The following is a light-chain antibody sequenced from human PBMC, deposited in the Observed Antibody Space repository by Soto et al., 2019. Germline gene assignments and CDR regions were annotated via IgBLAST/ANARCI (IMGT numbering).Light chain of an antibody. CDR1: QSISSK. CDR3: QQYNSWTTIT. V-gene: IGKV3-15*01. J-gene: IGKJ5*01. CDR2: GAS. Sequence: EIVMTQSPATLSVSPGERATLSCRASQSISSKLGWYQQRPGQAPMLLIYGASTRATGIPARFSGSGSGTEFTLTISSLQSEDSAGYYCQQYNSWTTITFGQGTRLEIQ.